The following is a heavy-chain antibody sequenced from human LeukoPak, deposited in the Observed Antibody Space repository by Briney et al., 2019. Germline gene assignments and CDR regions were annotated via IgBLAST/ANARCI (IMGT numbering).Heavy chain of an antibody. J-gene: IGHJ4*02. CDR2: IYYSGST. CDR1: GGSISSYY. V-gene: IGHV4-59*08. D-gene: IGHD6-13*01. CDR3: ASSNRAAAGTLYFDY. Sequence: PSETLSLTCTVSGGSISSYYWSWIRQPPGKGLEWIGYIYYSGSTNYNPSLKSRVTISVDTSKNQFSLKLSSVTAADTAVYYCASSNRAAAGTLYFDYWGQGTLVTVSS.